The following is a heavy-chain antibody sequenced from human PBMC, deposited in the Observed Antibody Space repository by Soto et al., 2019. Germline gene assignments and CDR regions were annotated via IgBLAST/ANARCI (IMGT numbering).Heavy chain of an antibody. V-gene: IGHV3-30-3*01. CDR1: GFTFSSYA. CDR2: ISYDGSNK. CDR3: ARRVPYYYDSSGYSLVRGAFDI. Sequence: QVQLVESGGGVVQPGRSLSLSCAASGFTFSSYAMHWVRQAPGKGLEWVAVISYDGSNKYYADSVKGRFTISRDNSKNALYLQMNSLRAEDTAVYYCARRVPYYYDSSGYSLVRGAFDIWGQGTMVTVSS. D-gene: IGHD3-22*01. J-gene: IGHJ3*02.